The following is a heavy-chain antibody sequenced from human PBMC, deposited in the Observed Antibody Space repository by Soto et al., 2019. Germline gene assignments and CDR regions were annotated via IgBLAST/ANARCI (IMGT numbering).Heavy chain of an antibody. CDR1: GRSFSGSY. CDR2: INRSGST. V-gene: IGHV4-34*04. CDR3: ARSRWYDGFDV. Sequence: PETLSLTSADYGRSFSGSYSSRIRQPPGEELEWIEEINRSGSTHHIPALNSRATRSVDTFKDQLSLKLNSVTAGGTAVYYCARSRWYDGFDVWGQGAVVTVSS. J-gene: IGHJ3*01. D-gene: IGHD2-15*01.